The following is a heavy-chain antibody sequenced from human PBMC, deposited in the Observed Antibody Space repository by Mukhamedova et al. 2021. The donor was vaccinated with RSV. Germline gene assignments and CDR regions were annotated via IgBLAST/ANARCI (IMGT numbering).Heavy chain of an antibody. Sequence: AMHWVRQAPGKGLEWVALISSDGNNYSYADSVKGRFTISRDTSKNTLYLEMNGLRAEDTAVYYCARDGVGWKLVRYNFDYWGQG. V-gene: IGHV3-30-3*01. D-gene: IGHD4-23*01. CDR2: ISSDGNNY. J-gene: IGHJ4*02. CDR3: ARDGVGWKLVRYNFDY. CDR1: A.